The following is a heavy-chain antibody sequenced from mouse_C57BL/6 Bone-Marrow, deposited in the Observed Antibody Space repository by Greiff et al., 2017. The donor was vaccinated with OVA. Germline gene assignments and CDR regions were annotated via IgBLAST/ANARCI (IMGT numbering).Heavy chain of an antibody. D-gene: IGHD1-1*01. J-gene: IGHJ4*01. V-gene: IGHV1-22*01. CDR3: ARGFITTVVAPLDY. CDR1: GYTLTDYN. Sequence: VQLQQSGPELVKPGASVKMSCKASGYTLTDYNMHWVKQSHGKSLEWIGYINPNNGGTSYNQKFKGKATLTVNKSSSTAYMELRSLTSEDSAVYYCARGFITTVVAPLDYWGQGTSVTVSS. CDR2: INPNNGGT.